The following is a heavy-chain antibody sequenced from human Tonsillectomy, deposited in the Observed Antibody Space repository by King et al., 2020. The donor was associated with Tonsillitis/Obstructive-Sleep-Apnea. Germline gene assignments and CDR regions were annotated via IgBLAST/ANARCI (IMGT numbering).Heavy chain of an antibody. J-gene: IGHJ6*02. CDR2: IIHNLGIA. Sequence: QLVQSGAEVKKPGSSVKVSCEASGDTFSSHAITWVRQAPGQGLEWLGGIIHNLGIANYAQKFQGRVTITADKSTSATYMEVSRLRSEDTAVYYCAYSRTGYNHFYYYGMDVWGQGTTVTVSS. CDR3: AYSRTGYNHFYYYGMDV. D-gene: IGHD3/OR15-3a*01. CDR1: GDTFSSHA. V-gene: IGHV1-69*10.